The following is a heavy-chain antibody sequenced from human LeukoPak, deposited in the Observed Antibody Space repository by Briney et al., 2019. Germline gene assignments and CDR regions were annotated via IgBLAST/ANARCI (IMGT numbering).Heavy chain of an antibody. J-gene: IGHJ4*02. CDR2: AYYSGST. CDR3: ARNSGDY. V-gene: IGHV4-39*07. CDR1: GGSISSSSYY. D-gene: IGHD4-23*01. Sequence: KPSETLSLTCTVSGGSISSSSYYWGWIRQPPGKGLEWIGSAYYSGSTYHNPSLKSRVTISVDTSKNQFSLKLSSVTAADTAVYYCARNSGDYWGQGTLVTVSS.